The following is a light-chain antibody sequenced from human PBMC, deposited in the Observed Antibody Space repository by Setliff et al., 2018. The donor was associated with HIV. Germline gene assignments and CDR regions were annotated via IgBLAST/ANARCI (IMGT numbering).Light chain of an antibody. CDR1: SSDVGGYNY. V-gene: IGLV2-11*01. J-gene: IGLJ2*01. Sequence: QSVLAQPRSVSGSPGQSVTISCTGTSSDVGGYNYVSWYQQHPGKAPKLMIYEVSNRPSGVSNRFSGSKSGNTASLTISGLQAEDEADYYCGSYTDSRIVVFGGGTKVTVL. CDR2: EVS. CDR3: GSYTDSRIVV.